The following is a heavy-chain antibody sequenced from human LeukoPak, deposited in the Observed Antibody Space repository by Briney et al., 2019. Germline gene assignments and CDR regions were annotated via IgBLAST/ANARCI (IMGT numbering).Heavy chain of an antibody. J-gene: IGHJ4*02. CDR2: ISGTDSGT. Sequence: GESLRLSCEASGFTFITYAMSWVRQAPGKGLQWVSGISGTDSGTYYTDSVKGRFTISRDNSKNTVYLQIDSLRAKDTAVYYCAKCMSGSGVCLNFDSWGQGILVTVSS. V-gene: IGHV3-23*01. CDR3: AKCMSGSGVCLNFDS. CDR1: GFTFITYA. D-gene: IGHD2-21*02.